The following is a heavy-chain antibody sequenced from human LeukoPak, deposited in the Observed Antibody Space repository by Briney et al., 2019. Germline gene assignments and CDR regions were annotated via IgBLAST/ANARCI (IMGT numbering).Heavy chain of an antibody. CDR2: IKTDGSEK. CDR1: GFTFSTYW. V-gene: IGHV3-7*01. Sequence: GGSLRLSCAASGFTFSTYWMNWVRQAPGQGLEWVANIKTDGSEKYYVGSVKGRFTISRDNAKNSLYLQVNSLRAEDTAVYYCARDLPYYYDSSGFHFDYWGQGTLVTVSS. J-gene: IGHJ4*02. CDR3: ARDLPYYYDSSGFHFDY. D-gene: IGHD3-22*01.